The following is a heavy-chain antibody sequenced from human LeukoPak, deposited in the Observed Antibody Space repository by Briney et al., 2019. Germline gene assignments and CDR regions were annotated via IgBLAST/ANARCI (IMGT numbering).Heavy chain of an antibody. CDR3: TRAHSGSYLGFLGY. CDR2: IRSKTYGGTA. D-gene: IGHD1-26*01. J-gene: IGHJ4*02. CDR1: GFTFGDHG. V-gene: IGHV3-49*03. Sequence: GGSLRLSCTASGFTFGDHGMSWFRQAPGKGLEWVGFIRSKTYGGTAEYAASVKGRFTISRDDSKSIAYLQMNSLKTEDTAVYYCTRAHSGSYLGFLGYWGQGTLVTVSS.